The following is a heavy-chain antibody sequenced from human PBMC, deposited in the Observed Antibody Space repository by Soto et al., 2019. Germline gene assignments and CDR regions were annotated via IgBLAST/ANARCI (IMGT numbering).Heavy chain of an antibody. CDR3: AKGSSSWSFYFDY. V-gene: IGHV3-23*01. J-gene: IGHJ4*02. D-gene: IGHD6-13*01. Sequence: EVQLLESGGGLVQPGGSLRLSCAASGFTFSKFAMTWVRQAPGKGLQWVSTINDSGGTTYYAHSVKGRFTISRDNSKNTRYLEMNSVKAEDTAVYYCAKGSSSWSFYFDYWGQGTLFTVSS. CDR1: GFTFSKFA. CDR2: INDSGGTT.